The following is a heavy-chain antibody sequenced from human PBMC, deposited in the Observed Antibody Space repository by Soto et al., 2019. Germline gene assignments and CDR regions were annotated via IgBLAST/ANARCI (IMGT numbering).Heavy chain of an antibody. Sequence: GGSLRLSCAGSGFTFSDYYKTWIRQAPGKGLEWVSYINTLSSAIYYADSVKGRFTISRDNAKNSLYLQMNSLRAEDTAVYYCARRLQWQLRPLDSWGRGTLVTVYS. CDR1: GFTFSDYY. CDR3: ARRLQWQLRPLDS. D-gene: IGHD6-19*01. CDR2: INTLSSAI. J-gene: IGHJ4*02. V-gene: IGHV3-11*01.